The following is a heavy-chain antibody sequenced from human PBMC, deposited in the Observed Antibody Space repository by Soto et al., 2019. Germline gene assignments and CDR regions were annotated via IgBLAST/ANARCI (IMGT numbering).Heavy chain of an antibody. CDR2: ISWNSGSI. V-gene: IGHV3-9*01. Sequence: PGGSLRLSCAASGFTFDDYAMHWVRQGPGKGLEWVSGISWNSGSIGYADSVKGRFTISRDNAKNSLYLQMNSLRAEDTAFYYCVKENCVGLPGREWNFDYWGQGTLVTVSS. CDR3: VKENCVGLPGREWNFDY. CDR1: GFTFDDYA. D-gene: IGHD2-21*01. J-gene: IGHJ4*02.